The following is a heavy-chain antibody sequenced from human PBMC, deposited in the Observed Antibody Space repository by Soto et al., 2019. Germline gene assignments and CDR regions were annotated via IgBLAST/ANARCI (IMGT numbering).Heavy chain of an antibody. CDR3: ARGTTGTTLWFDP. CDR2: IYYSGST. Sequence: QVQLQESGPGLVKPSETLSLTCTVSGGSISSYYWSWIRQPPGKGLEWIGYIYYSGSTNYNPSLKSRVTISVDTSKNQFSLKLSSVTAADTAVYYCARGTTGTTLWFDPWGQGTLVTVSS. J-gene: IGHJ5*02. D-gene: IGHD1-1*01. V-gene: IGHV4-59*08. CDR1: GGSISSYY.